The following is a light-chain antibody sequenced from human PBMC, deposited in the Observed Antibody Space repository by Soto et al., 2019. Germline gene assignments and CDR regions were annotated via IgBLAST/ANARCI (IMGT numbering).Light chain of an antibody. J-gene: IGLJ2*01. CDR2: RNN. CDR3: AAWDDSLSGVV. CDR1: SSNIGSYY. V-gene: IGLV1-47*01. Sequence: QSVLTQPPSASGTPGQRVTISCSGSSSNIGSYYVYWYQQLPGTAPKLLIYRNNQRPSGVPDRFSGSKSGTSASLAISGLRSKDEADYYCAAWDDSLSGVVFGGGTKLTVL.